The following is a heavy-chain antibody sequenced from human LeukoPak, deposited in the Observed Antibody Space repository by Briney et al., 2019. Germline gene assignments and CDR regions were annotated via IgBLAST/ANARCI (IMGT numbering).Heavy chain of an antibody. D-gene: IGHD2-15*01. V-gene: IGHV3-30-3*01. CDR1: GFTFSSYA. J-gene: IGHJ6*03. CDR3: ARDGPLAALPVPRIVYYYYMDV. Sequence: PGGSLRLSCAASGFTFSSYAMHWVRQAPGKGLEWVAVISYDGSNKYYADSVKGRFTISRDNSKNTPYLQMNSLRAEDTAVYYCARDGPLAALPVPRIVYYYYMDVWGKGTTVTVSS. CDR2: ISYDGSNK.